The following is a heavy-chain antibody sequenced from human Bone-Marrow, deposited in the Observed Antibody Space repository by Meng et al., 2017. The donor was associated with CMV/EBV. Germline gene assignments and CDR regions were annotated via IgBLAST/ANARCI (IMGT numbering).Heavy chain of an antibody. CDR1: GFTFSDYY. V-gene: IGHV3-11*04. CDR3: ARGACSSTSCYWGEAFDI. D-gene: IGHD2-2*01. J-gene: IGHJ3*02. Sequence: GESLKISCAASGFTFSDYYMSWIRQAPGKGLEWVSYISSSGSTIYYADSVKGRFTISRDNAKNSLYLQMNSLRAEDTAVYYCARGACSSTSCYWGEAFDIWGQGTMVTVSS. CDR2: ISSSGSTI.